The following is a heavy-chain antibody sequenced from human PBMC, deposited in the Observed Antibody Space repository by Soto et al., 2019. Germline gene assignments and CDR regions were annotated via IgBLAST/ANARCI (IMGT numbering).Heavy chain of an antibody. CDR1: GFTLSGYW. J-gene: IGHJ4*02. Sequence: EVQLVESGGGLVQPGGSLRLTCAASGFTLSGYWMSWVRQPPGRGPEWVANVKEDGSDKNYVDSVKGRFTISRDNAEKALDLQMNSLRVEDTAVYYCARGGGNFDQWGQGTLVIVSS. D-gene: IGHD3-16*01. CDR2: VKEDGSDK. V-gene: IGHV3-7*04. CDR3: ARGGGNFDQ.